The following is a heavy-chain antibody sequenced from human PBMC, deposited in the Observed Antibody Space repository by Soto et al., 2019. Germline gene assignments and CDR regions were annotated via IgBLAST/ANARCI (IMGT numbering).Heavy chain of an antibody. Sequence: QVQLQESGPGLVKPSQTLSLTCTVSGGSISSGGYYWSWIRQHPGKGLEWIGYIYYSGSTYYNPSLKSRVTISVDTSKNQFSLKLSSVTAADTAVYYCARVVGYDSSGYYAAFDIWGQGTMVTVSS. CDR3: ARVVGYDSSGYYAAFDI. CDR2: IYYSGST. V-gene: IGHV4-31*03. CDR1: GGSISSGGYY. J-gene: IGHJ3*02. D-gene: IGHD3-22*01.